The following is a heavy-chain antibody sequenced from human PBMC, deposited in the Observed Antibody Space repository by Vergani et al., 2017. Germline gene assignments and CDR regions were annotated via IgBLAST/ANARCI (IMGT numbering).Heavy chain of an antibody. V-gene: IGHV3-23*01. Sequence: EVQLLESGGGLVQPGGSLRLSCAASGFTFSSYAMSWVRQAPGKGLEWVSAISGSGGSTYYADSVKGRFTISRDNSKNTLYLQMNSLRAEDTAVYYCAKDSLGVVVAEAHVDYWGQGTLVTVSS. CDR2: ISGSGGST. D-gene: IGHD2-15*01. J-gene: IGHJ4*02. CDR1: GFTFSSYA. CDR3: AKDSLGVVVAEAHVDY.